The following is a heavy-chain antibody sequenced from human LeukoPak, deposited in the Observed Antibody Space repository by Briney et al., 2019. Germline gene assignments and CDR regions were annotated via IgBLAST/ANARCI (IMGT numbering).Heavy chain of an antibody. V-gene: IGHV3-30*02. D-gene: IGHD3-9*01. J-gene: IGHJ4*02. CDR3: AKDSADILTAYVDY. CDR1: GFTFSSYG. CDR2: IRYDGSNK. Sequence: PGGSLRLPCAASGFTFSSYGMHWVRQAPGKGLEWVAFIRYDGSNKYYADSVKGRFTISRDNSHNTLYLQMNSLRAEDTAVYYCAKDSADILTAYVDYWGQGTLVPVSS.